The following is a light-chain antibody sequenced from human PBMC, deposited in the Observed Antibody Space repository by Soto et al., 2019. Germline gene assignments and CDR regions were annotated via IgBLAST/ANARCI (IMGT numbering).Light chain of an antibody. CDR2: KAS. Sequence: SQMTHAPSTLSVSVGEIVTITFGAIQTISIWFAWYQQQPGKAPKLLIYKASTLKSGVPSRFSGSGSGTEFTLTISSLQPDDFATYYCQHYNSYSEAFGQGTKVDIK. J-gene: IGKJ1*01. CDR1: QTISIW. CDR3: QHYNSYSEA. V-gene: IGKV1-5*03.